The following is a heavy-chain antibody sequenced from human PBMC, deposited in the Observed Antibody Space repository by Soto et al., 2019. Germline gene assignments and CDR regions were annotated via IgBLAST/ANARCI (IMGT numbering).Heavy chain of an antibody. CDR3: ARDRKGLFYYGDWNYFDY. Sequence: GGSLRLSCAASGFTFSSYAMHWVRQAPGKGLEWVAVISYDGSNKYYADSVKGRFTISRDNSKNTLYLQMNSLRAEDTAVYYCARDRKGLFYYGDWNYFDYWGQGTLVTVSS. CDR2: ISYDGSNK. V-gene: IGHV3-30-3*01. D-gene: IGHD4-17*01. J-gene: IGHJ4*02. CDR1: GFTFSSYA.